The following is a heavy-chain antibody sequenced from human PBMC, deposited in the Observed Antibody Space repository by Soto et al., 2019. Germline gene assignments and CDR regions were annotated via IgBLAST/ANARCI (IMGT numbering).Heavy chain of an antibody. CDR1: GGSISSYY. CDR3: ARLDDCGGSGYLGGGPK. Sequence: QVQLQESGPGLVKPSETLSLTCTVSGGSISSYYWSWIRQPPGKGLEWIGYIYYSGSTNYNPSLKSGVTGAGEXAXDXXSRKLGSVTAAGTAVYYCARLDDCGGSGYLGGGPKGGQGTLVTVSS. CDR2: IYYSGST. J-gene: IGHJ4*02. D-gene: IGHD3-22*01. V-gene: IGHV4-59*01.